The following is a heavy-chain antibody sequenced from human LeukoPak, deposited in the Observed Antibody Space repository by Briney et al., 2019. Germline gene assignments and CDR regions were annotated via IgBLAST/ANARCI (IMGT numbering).Heavy chain of an antibody. V-gene: IGHV1-2*02. CDR2: INPNSGGT. CDR1: GYTFTGYY. J-gene: IGHJ1*01. D-gene: IGHD2-15*01. CDR3: ARGSHCSDDNCYEYFPH. Sequence: ASVKVSCKASGYTFTGYYMHWVRQAPGEGLEWMGWINPNSGGTKYAQKFQGRVITTRDTSIDTAYMELSGLTSDDTAVYYCARGSHCSDDNCYEYFPHWGQGTLVTVSS.